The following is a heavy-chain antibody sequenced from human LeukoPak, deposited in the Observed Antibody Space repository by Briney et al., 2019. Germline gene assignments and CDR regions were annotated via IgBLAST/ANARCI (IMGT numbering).Heavy chain of an antibody. CDR1: GYTLTELS. D-gene: IGHD3-10*01. CDR3: ATQDRGYYYYGMDV. V-gene: IGHV1-24*01. Sequence: GASVKVSCKASGYTLTELSMHWVRQAPGKGLEWMGGFDPEDGETIYAQKFQGRVTMTEDTSTDTAYMELSSLRSEDTAVYYCATQDRGYYYYGMDVWGQGTTVTVSS. J-gene: IGHJ6*02. CDR2: FDPEDGET.